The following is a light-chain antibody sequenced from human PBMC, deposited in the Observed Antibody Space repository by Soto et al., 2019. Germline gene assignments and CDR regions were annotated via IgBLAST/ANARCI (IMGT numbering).Light chain of an antibody. J-gene: IGLJ1*01. Sequence: QSVLAQPASVSGSPGQSITISCTGANSDVGTYNLVSWYQQHPGNAPKVIIYEVSKRPSGVSIRFSGFKSANTASLTISGLQAEDEADYYCCSYAGTTTRFVFGTGTKVTVL. CDR2: EVS. CDR1: NSDVGTYNL. V-gene: IGLV2-23*02. CDR3: CSYAGTTTRFV.